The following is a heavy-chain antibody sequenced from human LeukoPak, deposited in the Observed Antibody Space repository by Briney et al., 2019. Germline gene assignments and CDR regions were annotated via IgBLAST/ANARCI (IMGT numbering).Heavy chain of an antibody. Sequence: SETLSLTCTVSGGSISSGGYSWSWIRQHPGKGLEWIGYIYYSGSTYYNPSLKSRVTISVDTSKNQFSLKLSSVTAADTAVYYCATSSSSWYPYDYWGQGTLVTVSS. CDR2: IYYSGST. J-gene: IGHJ4*02. V-gene: IGHV4-31*03. CDR1: GGSISSGGYS. D-gene: IGHD6-13*01. CDR3: ATSSSSWYPYDY.